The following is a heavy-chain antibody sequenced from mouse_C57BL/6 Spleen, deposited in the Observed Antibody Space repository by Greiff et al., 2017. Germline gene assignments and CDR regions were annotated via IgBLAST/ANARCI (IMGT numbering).Heavy chain of an antibody. D-gene: IGHD1-1*01. V-gene: IGHV1-50*01. CDR1: GYTFTSYW. CDR3: SRSCYYYFDY. CDR2: IDPSDGYT. J-gene: IGHJ2*01. Sequence: QVQLQQPGAELVKPGASVKLSCTASGYTFTSYWMQWVKQRPGQGLEWIGWIDPSDGYTNYNQKFQGKATLTVDTSSSTAYLQLSRLTSEDAAVYYCSRSCYYYFDYGGQGTTLTVSS.